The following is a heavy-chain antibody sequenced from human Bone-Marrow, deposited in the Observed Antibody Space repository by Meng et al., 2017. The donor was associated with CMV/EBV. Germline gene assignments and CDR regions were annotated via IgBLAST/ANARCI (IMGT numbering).Heavy chain of an antibody. V-gene: IGHV1-46*01. D-gene: IGHD6-6*01. CDR3: ARGNSLKYSSSPSVRY. CDR1: GYTFTSYY. CDR2: INPSGGST. J-gene: IGHJ4*02. Sequence: ASVKVSCKASGYTFTSYYMHWVRQAPGQGLEWMGIINPSGGSTSYAQKFQGRVTMTRDTYTSTVYMELSSLRSEDTAVYYCARGNSLKYSSSPSVRYWGQGTLVTVSS.